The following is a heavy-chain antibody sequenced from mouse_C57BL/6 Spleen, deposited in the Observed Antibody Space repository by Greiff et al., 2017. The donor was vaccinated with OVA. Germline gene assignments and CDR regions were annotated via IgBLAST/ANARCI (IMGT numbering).Heavy chain of an antibody. CDR2: IDPENGDT. J-gene: IGHJ4*01. CDR3: TGTRAQATLYAMDY. D-gene: IGHD3-2*02. CDR1: GFNIKDDY. Sequence: DVQLQESGAELVRPGASVKLSCTASGFNIKDDYMHWVKQRPEQGLEWIGWIDPENGDTEYASKFQGKATITADTSSNTAYLQLSSLTSEDTAVYYCTGTRAQATLYAMDYWGQGTSVTVSS. V-gene: IGHV14-4*01.